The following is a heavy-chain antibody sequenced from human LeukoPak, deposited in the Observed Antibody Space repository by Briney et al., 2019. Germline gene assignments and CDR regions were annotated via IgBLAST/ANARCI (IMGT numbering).Heavy chain of an antibody. CDR1: GYTFTSYG. J-gene: IGHJ4*02. CDR2: INPNSGGT. CDR3: ARVPRMEYYFDY. V-gene: IGHV1-2*02. D-gene: IGHD3-3*01. Sequence: ASVKVSCKASGYTFTSYGISWVRQAPGQGLEWMGWINPNSGGTNYAQKFQGRVTMTRDTSISTAYMELSRLRSDDTAVYYCARVPRMEYYFDYWGQGTLVTVSS.